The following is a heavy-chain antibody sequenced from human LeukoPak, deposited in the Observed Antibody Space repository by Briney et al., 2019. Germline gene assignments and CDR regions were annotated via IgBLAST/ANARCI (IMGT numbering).Heavy chain of an antibody. CDR3: ARDGPGYNSGLRLRH. Sequence: GGSLRLSCTASGFTFSNFWMGWVRQAPGKGLEWVANIKQDETEKFYLGSVKGRFTISRDNAKNSLYLQMNSLRAEDTAVYYCARDGPGYNSGLRLRHWGQGTLVTVSS. V-gene: IGHV3-7*01. CDR1: GFTFSNFW. J-gene: IGHJ4*02. CDR2: IKQDETEK. D-gene: IGHD6-19*01.